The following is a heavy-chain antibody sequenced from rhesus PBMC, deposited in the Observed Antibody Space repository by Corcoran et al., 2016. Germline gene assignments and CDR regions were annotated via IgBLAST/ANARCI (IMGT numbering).Heavy chain of an antibody. V-gene: IGHV3S5*01. CDR2: FNSGGGTT. CDR3: AKRLPGSTVAAFDF. CDR1: GFTFSSYG. Sequence: EVQLVETGGGLVQPGGSLKLSCAASGFTFSSYGMSWVRQAPGKGLELVSTFNSGGGTTYYAGSLKGRFTISRNNSKNTLSLQMNSLRVEDTAVYYCAKRLPGSTVAAFDFWGQGVLVTVSS. D-gene: IGHD4-29*01. J-gene: IGHJ4*01.